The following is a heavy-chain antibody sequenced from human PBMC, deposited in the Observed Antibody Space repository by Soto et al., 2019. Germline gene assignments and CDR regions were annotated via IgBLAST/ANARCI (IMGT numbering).Heavy chain of an antibody. CDR2: MLASGRGT. V-gene: IGHV3-23*01. Sequence: PGGSLRLSCAPSGFTSSSYAPSRVGKDPGEGRGRVSAMLASGRGTRTASSVRGRFTSSSDNSKNMLYLHMNSLRAHGTAVYYCAKELTSWKQLIGYFQYWGQGTLVTVPS. CDR3: AKELTSWKQLIGYFQY. CDR1: GFTSSSYA. J-gene: IGHJ1*01. D-gene: IGHD5-18*01.